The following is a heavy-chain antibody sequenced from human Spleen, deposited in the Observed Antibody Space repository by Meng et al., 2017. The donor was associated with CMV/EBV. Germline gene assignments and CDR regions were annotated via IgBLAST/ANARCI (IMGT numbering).Heavy chain of an antibody. D-gene: IGHD1-26*01. J-gene: IGHJ6*02. CDR1: GYTFSSYG. V-gene: IGHV1-18*01. CDR2: ISAYNGNT. CDR3: AVTVGATKSYYYYYGMDV. Sequence: ASVKVSCKASGYTFSSYGISWVRQAPGQGLEWMGWISAYNGNTNYAQKLQDRVTMSTDTSTSTAYMELRSLRSDDTAVYYCAVTVGATKSYYYYYGMDVWGQGTTVTVSS.